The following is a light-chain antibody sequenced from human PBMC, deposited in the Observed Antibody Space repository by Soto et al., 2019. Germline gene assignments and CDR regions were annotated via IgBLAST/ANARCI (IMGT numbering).Light chain of an antibody. CDR3: QQYGSSSLFT. J-gene: IGKJ3*01. Sequence: EIVLTQSPGTLSLSPGERATLSCRASQSVSSSYLAWYQQKPGQAPRLLIYGASSRATGIPDRFSGSGSGTDLTLTISRLEPEDFAVYYCQQYGSSSLFTFGPGTKVDIK. CDR1: QSVSSSY. V-gene: IGKV3-20*01. CDR2: GAS.